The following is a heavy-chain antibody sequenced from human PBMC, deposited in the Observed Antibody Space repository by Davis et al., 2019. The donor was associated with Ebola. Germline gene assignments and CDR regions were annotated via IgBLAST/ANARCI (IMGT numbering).Heavy chain of an antibody. CDR1: GFTFSSYA. D-gene: IGHD2-2*01. CDR2: ISGSGGST. J-gene: IGHJ4*02. Sequence: GESLKISCAASGFTFSSYAMSWVRQAPGKGLEWVSAISGSGGSTYYADSVKGRFTISRDNSKNTLYLQMNSLRAEDTAVYYCLVPAAMNFDYWGQGTLVTVSS. CDR3: LVPAAMNFDY. V-gene: IGHV3-23*01.